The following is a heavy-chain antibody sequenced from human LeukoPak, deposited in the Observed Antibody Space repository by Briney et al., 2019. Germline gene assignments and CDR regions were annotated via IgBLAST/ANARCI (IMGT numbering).Heavy chain of an antibody. CDR2: IYLGDSDT. J-gene: IGHJ4*02. D-gene: IGHD2-15*01. CDR1: GYSFTTYW. V-gene: IGHV5-51*01. CDR3: ARRPRYCSGGSCYLDY. Sequence: AESLKISCTGSGYSFTTYWIGWLRQLPGKGLEWMGFIYLGDSDTRDSPSFQGQVTISADKSISTAYLQWSSLKASDTAMYYCARRPRYCSGGSCYLDYWGQGTLVTVSS.